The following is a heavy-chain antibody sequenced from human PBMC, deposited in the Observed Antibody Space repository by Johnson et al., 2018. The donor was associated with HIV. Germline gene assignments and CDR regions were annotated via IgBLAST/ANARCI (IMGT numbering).Heavy chain of an antibody. J-gene: IGHJ3*02. CDR1: GFTVSSNY. CDR2: IYSGGST. Sequence: VQLVESGGGLIQPGGSLRLSCAASGFTVSSNYMSWVRQAPGQGLEWVSVIYSGGSTYYADSVTGRFTISRDNSKNTLYLQMTSLRAEDTAVYYCARGGIRGYSYGPGAFDIWGQGTMVTVSS. V-gene: IGHV3-53*01. D-gene: IGHD5-18*01. CDR3: ARGGIRGYSYGPGAFDI.